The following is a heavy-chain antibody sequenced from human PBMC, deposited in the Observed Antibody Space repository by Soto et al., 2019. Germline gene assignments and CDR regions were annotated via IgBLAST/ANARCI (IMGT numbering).Heavy chain of an antibody. Sequence: SETLSLTCTVSGGSISSYYWSWIRQPPGKGLEWIGYIYYSGSTNYNPSLKSRVTISVDTSKNQFSLNLSSVTAADTAVYYCARAKAYYYFWSGYSLAKMNNYYYYYGMDVWGQGTTVTVSS. CDR3: ARAKAYYYFWSGYSLAKMNNYYYYYGMDV. V-gene: IGHV4-59*01. J-gene: IGHJ6*02. D-gene: IGHD3-3*01. CDR2: IYYSGST. CDR1: GGSISSYY.